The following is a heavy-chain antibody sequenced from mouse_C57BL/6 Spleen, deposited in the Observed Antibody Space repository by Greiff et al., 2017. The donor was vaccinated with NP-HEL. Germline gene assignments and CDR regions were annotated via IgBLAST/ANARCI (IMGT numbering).Heavy chain of an antibody. CDR3: ARDREGAMDY. J-gene: IGHJ4*01. CDR1: GFTFSDYY. V-gene: IGHV5-16*01. D-gene: IGHD6-1*01. CDR2: INYDGSST. Sequence: EVMLVESEGGLVQPGSSMKLSCTASGFTFSDYYMAWVRQVPEKGLEWVANINYDGSSTYYLDSLKSRFIISRDNAKNILYLQMSSLKSEDTATYYCARDREGAMDYWGQGTSVTVSS.